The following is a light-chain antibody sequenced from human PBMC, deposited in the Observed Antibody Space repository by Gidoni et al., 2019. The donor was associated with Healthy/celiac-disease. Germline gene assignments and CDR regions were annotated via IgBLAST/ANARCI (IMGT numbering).Light chain of an antibody. CDR2: AAS. V-gene: IGKV1-6*01. J-gene: IGKJ1*01. CDR1: QGIRND. Sequence: AIQMTQSPSSLSASVGYRVTITCRACQGIRNDLGLYQQKPEKAAKLLIYAASSLKSGVPSGFSGSVSGTVFTLTISSLQPEDFATYYCLQDYNYPRTFGQXTKVEIK. CDR3: LQDYNYPRT.